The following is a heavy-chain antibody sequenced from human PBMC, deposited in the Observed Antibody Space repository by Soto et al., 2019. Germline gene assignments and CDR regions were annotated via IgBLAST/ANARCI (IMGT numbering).Heavy chain of an antibody. CDR1: GFTLTNNG. CDR3: ARVWDIVVVPAAIDYYDYGMFV. V-gene: IGHV3-30*03. D-gene: IGHD2-2*02. J-gene: IGHJ6*02. Sequence: PGGSLRLSCVASGFTLTNNGMHWVRQAPGQGLEWVAVISSDGSSKYYGDSVKGRFTISRDNSKNTLYLQMNSLRAEDTAVYYCARVWDIVVVPAAIDYYDYGMFVCGQGTTVTVSS. CDR2: ISSDGSSK.